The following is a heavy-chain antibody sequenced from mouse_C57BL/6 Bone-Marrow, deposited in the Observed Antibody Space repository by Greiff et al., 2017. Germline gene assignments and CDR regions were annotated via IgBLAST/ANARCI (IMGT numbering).Heavy chain of an antibody. Sequence: ESGPGLVKPSQSLSLTCSVTGYSITSGYYWNWIRQFPGNKLEWMGYISYDGSNNYNPSLKNRISITRDTSKNQFFLKLNSVTTEDTATYYCAKITTDWYFDVWGTGTTGNVCS. CDR3: AKITTDWYFDV. D-gene: IGHD1-1*01. CDR2: ISYDGSN. J-gene: IGHJ1*03. CDR1: GYSITSGYY. V-gene: IGHV3-6*01.